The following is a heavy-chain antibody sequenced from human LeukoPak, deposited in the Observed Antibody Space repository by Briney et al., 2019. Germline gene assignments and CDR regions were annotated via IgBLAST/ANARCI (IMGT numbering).Heavy chain of an antibody. V-gene: IGHV3-23*01. J-gene: IGHJ3*02. D-gene: IGHD4-17*01. Sequence: GGSLRLSCAASGFTFSSYAMSWVRQAPGKGLEWVSAISGSGGSTYYADSVEGRFTISRDNSKNTLYLQMNSLRAEDTAVYYCAKDYYGDYVESAFDIWGQGTMVTVSS. CDR1: GFTFSSYA. CDR2: ISGSGGST. CDR3: AKDYYGDYVESAFDI.